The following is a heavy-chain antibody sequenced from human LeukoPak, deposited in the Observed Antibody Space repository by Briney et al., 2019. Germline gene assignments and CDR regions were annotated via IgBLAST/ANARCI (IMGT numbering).Heavy chain of an antibody. J-gene: IGHJ6*03. CDR2: INTNTGNP. V-gene: IGHV7-4-1*02. CDR3: ARANYYDSSGHLIQGYYYMDV. Sequence: ASVKVSCKASGYTFTSYAMNWVRQAPGQGLEWMGWINTNTGNPTYAQGFTGRFVFSLDTSVSTAYLQISSLKAEDTAVYYCARANYYDSSGHLIQGYYYMDVWGKGTTVTVSS. D-gene: IGHD3-22*01. CDR1: GYTFTSYA.